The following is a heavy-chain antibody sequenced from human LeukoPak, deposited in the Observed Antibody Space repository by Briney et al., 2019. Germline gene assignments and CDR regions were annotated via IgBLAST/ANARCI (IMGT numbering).Heavy chain of an antibody. D-gene: IGHD2-8*02. Sequence: PGGSLRLSCAASGFTFASYWMHWVRQAPGEGLVWVTRINTDGSTTSYADSVEGRFTISRDNAKNTLYLQMNSLRAEDTAVYYCARVSTGKYYFDSWGQGTLVTVSS. CDR1: GFTFASYW. J-gene: IGHJ4*02. V-gene: IGHV3-74*01. CDR2: INTDGSTT. CDR3: ARVSTGKYYFDS.